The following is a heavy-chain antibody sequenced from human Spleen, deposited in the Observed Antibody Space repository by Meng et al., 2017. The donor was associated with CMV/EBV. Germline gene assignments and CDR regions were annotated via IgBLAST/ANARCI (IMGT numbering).Heavy chain of an antibody. CDR2: IYPGDSDT. J-gene: IGHJ5*02. V-gene: IGHV5-51*01. CDR1: GYSFTSYW. Sequence: GGSLRLSCKGSGYSFTSYWIVWVRQMPGKGLEWMGTIYPGDSDTTYSPSFQGQVTISADKSISTSYLQWSSLRASDTAMYYCARQLDTGTWDNWFDPWGQGTLVTVSS. CDR3: ARQLDTGTWDNWFDP. D-gene: IGHD1-14*01.